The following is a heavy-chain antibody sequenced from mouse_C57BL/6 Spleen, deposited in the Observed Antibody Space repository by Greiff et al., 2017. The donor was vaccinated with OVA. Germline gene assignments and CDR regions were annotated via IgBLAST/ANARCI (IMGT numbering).Heavy chain of an antibody. CDR3: ARGATVVATEYFDV. CDR1: GYTFTDYN. CDR2: INPNNGGT. D-gene: IGHD1-1*01. J-gene: IGHJ1*03. Sequence: VQLQQSGPELVKPGASVKIPCKASGYTFTDYNMDWVKQSHGKSLEWIGDINPNNGGTIYNQKFKGKATLTVDKSSSTAYMELRSLTSEDTAVYYCARGATVVATEYFDVWGTGTTVTVSS. V-gene: IGHV1-18*01.